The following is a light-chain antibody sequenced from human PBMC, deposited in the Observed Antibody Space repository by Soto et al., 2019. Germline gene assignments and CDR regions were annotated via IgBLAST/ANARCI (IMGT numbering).Light chain of an antibody. CDR1: QSVYSY. CDR3: QHRYNWPPLT. J-gene: IGKJ4*01. CDR2: DTS. Sequence: EIVLTQSPATLSLSPGERATLSCRASQSVYSYLAWYQQKPGQAPRLLIYDTSNRATGIPARFSGSGSGTDYSITISSSEPEDVAVYYCQHRYNWPPLTFGGGTKVEIK. V-gene: IGKV3-11*01.